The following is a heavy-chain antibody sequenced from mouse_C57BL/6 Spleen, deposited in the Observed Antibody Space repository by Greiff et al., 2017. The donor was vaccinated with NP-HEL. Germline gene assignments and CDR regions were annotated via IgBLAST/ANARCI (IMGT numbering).Heavy chain of an antibody. CDR1: GYAFSSYW. CDR2: IYPGDGDT. J-gene: IGHJ2*01. V-gene: IGHV1-80*01. Sequence: VQRVESGAELVKPGASVKISCKASGYAFSSYWMNWVKQRPGKGLEWIGQIYPGDGDTNYNGKFKGKATLTADKSSSTAYMQLSSLTSEDSAVYFCARKIEGYYFDYWGQGTTLTVSS. CDR3: ARKIEGYYFDY.